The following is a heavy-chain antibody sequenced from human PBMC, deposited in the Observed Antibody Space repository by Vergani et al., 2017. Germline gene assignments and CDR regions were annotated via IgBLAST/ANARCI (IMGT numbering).Heavy chain of an antibody. Sequence: QVQLVESGGGVVQPGRSLRLSCAASGFTFSSYGMHWVRQAPGKGLEWVAVIWYEGSNKYYADSVKGRFTISRDNSKNTMYLQMNSLRAEDTAVYYCAIDPWYSISWYPTSYYYSYMDVWGKGTTVTVP. D-gene: IGHD6-13*01. CDR1: GFTFSSYG. CDR3: AIDPWYSISWYPTSYYYSYMDV. CDR2: IWYEGSNK. V-gene: IGHV3-33*01. J-gene: IGHJ6*03.